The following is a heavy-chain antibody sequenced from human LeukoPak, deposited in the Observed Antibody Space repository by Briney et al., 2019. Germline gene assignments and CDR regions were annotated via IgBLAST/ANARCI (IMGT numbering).Heavy chain of an antibody. CDR3: GLAAYYYDSSGSDDAFDI. V-gene: IGHV3-64D*08. D-gene: IGHD3-22*01. J-gene: IGHJ3*02. CDR1: GFNFNNYA. Sequence: PGGSLRLSCSASGFNFNNYAMNWVRQAPGKGLEYVSAISSNGGSTYYADSVKDRRTISRDNSKNTLYLQMSSLRAEDTAVYYCGLAAYYYDSSGSDDAFDIWGQGTMVIVSS. CDR2: ISSNGGST.